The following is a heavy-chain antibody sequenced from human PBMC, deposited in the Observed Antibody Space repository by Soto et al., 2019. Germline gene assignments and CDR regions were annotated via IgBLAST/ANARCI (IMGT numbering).Heavy chain of an antibody. CDR3: AKDFCSSASCYGFYYYFYGMDV. Sequence: GGSLRLSCAAPGFSFTTYGMHWVRQAPGKGLEWVGFISYDGDNKFYADSVKGRFTISRDNSKSTLYLQMNSLRTEDSTVYYCAKDFCSSASCYGFYYYFYGMDVWGQGTTVTVSS. V-gene: IGHV3-30*18. CDR1: GFSFTTYG. CDR2: ISYDGDNK. J-gene: IGHJ6*02. D-gene: IGHD2-2*01.